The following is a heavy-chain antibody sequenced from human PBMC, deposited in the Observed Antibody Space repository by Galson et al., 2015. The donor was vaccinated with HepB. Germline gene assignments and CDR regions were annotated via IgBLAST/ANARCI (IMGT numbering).Heavy chain of an antibody. J-gene: IGHJ4*02. Sequence: SLRLSCAASGFTIRGYWMSWVRQAPGKGLEWVANIKQDGSEMYYVESVKGRFTISRDNAKNSLYLQMNSLRAEDTAVYYCARDRGASYYFDYWGQGTLVTVSS. D-gene: IGHD4/OR15-4a*01. V-gene: IGHV3-7*03. CDR3: ARDRGASYYFDY. CDR2: IKQDGSEM. CDR1: GFTIRGYW.